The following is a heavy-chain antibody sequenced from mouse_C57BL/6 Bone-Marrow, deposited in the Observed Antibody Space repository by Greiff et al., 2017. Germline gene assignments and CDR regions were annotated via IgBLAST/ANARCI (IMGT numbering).Heavy chain of an antibody. CDR2: IDPSDSYT. J-gene: IGHJ2*01. V-gene: IGHV1-69*01. CDR3: AREGVMVPYYFDY. CDR1: GYTFTSYW. D-gene: IGHD2-2*01. Sequence: QVQLKQPGAELVMPGASVKLSCKASGYTFTSYWLHWVKQRPGQGLEWIGEIDPSDSYTNYNQKFKGKSTLTVDKSSSTAYRPLSSLTSEDSAVYYCAREGVMVPYYFDYWGQGTTLTVSS.